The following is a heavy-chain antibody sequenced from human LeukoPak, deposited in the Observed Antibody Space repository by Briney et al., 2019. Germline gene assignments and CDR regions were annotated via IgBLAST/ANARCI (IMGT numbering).Heavy chain of an antibody. CDR2: INQDGSEK. D-gene: IGHD1-14*01. CDR3: ARGQVQVLPAY. J-gene: IGHJ4*02. V-gene: IGHV3-7*04. CDR1: GFTLSSYE. Sequence: GGSLRLSCAGSGFTLSSYEMSWVRQAPGTGLEWVANINQDGSEKYYVDSVKGRFTISRDNAKNSLYLQMNSLRAEDTAVYYCARGQVQVLPAYWGQGTLVTVSS.